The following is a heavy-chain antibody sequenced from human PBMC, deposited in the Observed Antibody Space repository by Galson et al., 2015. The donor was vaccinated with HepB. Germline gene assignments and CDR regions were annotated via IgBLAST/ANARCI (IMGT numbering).Heavy chain of an antibody. CDR1: GFTFSSYG. CDR3: AKDGVRGYTYGPNWFDP. CDR2: VSYDGSNK. J-gene: IGHJ5*02. D-gene: IGHD5-18*01. V-gene: IGHV3-30*18. Sequence: SLRLSCAASGFTFSSYGMHWVRQAPGKGLEWVAVVSYDGSNKYYADSVKGRFTISRDNSKNTLYLQMNSLRAEDTAIYYCAKDGVRGYTYGPNWFDPWGQGTLVTVSS.